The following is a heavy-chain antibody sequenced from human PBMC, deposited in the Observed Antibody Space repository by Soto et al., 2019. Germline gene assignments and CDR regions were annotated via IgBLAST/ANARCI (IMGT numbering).Heavy chain of an antibody. Sequence: ASVKVSCKASGYTFSSSAMHWVRQAPGQSLEWMGWIKTATDKTKYSHKLQGRVTITKDTSASTAYMDLTSLRSEDTAVYYCARDSTTTWWGSGSWGQGTLVTVSS. J-gene: IGHJ4*02. CDR2: IKTATDKT. D-gene: IGHD3-10*01. V-gene: IGHV1-3*04. CDR1: GYTFSSSA. CDR3: ARDSTTTWWGSGS.